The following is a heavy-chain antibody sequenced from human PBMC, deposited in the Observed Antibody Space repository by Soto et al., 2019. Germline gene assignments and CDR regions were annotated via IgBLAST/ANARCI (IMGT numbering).Heavy chain of an antibody. CDR1: GCSLSSGGDY. D-gene: IGHD6-25*01. J-gene: IGHJ5*02. CDR2: LYHSGST. Sequence: QVQLQESGPGLVKPSHTLSLTCTVSGCSLSSGGDYWSWIRQHPWKGLDRIGYLYHSGSTYYNQSLKSRFTSSVYKSKNQFSLKVSSVTAADTAVYYCAREAAVLLNVFDPWGQGTLVTVSS. V-gene: IGHV4-31*03. CDR3: AREAAVLLNVFDP.